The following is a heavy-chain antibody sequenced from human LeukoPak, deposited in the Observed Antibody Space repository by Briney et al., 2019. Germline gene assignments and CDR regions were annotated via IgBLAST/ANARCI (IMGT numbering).Heavy chain of an antibody. CDR3: ARQRGESER. Sequence: SETLSLTCAVYGGSFSGYYWSWIRQPPGKGLEWIGYIYYSGSTNYNPSLKSRVTISVDTSKNQFSLKLSSVTAADTAVYYCARQRGESERWGQGTLVTVSS. D-gene: IGHD5-24*01. J-gene: IGHJ4*02. CDR1: GGSFSGYY. CDR2: IYYSGST. V-gene: IGHV4-59*08.